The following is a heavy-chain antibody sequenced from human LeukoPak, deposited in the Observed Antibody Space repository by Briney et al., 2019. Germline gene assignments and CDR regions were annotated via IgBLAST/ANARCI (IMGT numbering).Heavy chain of an antibody. D-gene: IGHD3-16*01. CDR3: ARDLGPYYYFDY. V-gene: IGHV4-59*01. Sequence: KTSETLSLTCTVSNASISSSYWSWIRQPPGKGLEWIGYIYYSGSTTYNPSLKSRVTISVDTSKNQFSLKLSSVTAADTAVYYCARDLGPYYYFDYWGQGTLVTVSS. J-gene: IGHJ4*02. CDR2: IYYSGST. CDR1: NASISSSY.